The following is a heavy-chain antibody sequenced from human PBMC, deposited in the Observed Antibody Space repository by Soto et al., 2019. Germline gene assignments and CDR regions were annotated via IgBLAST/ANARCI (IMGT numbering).Heavy chain of an antibody. CDR3: ARDLGPNWFDP. CDR2: INAGNGDT. D-gene: IGHD3-16*01. V-gene: IGHV1-3*01. J-gene: IGHJ5*02. CDR1: GYTFTTYG. Sequence: ASVKVSCKASGYTFTTYGMHWVRQAPGQWLEWMGWINAGNGDTRYSQKFQGRVTITRDTSASTAYMELSSLRSEDTAGYYCARDLGPNWFDPWGQGTLVTVSS.